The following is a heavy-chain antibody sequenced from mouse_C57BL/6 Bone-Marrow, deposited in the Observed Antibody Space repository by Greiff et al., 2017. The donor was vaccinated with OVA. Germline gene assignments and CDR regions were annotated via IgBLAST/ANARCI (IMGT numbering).Heavy chain of an antibody. CDR1: GYTFTDYY. CDR2: INPNNGGT. D-gene: IGHD2-4*01. J-gene: IGHJ3*01. CDR3: GRRDYDYGGFGY. Sequence: EVQLQQSGPELVKPGASVKISCKASGYTFTDYYMNWVKQSPGKSLEWIGDINPNNGGTSYNQKFKGKATLTVDKSSSTAYMELRSLTSEDSAVYYCGRRDYDYGGFGYWGQGTLVTVSA. V-gene: IGHV1-26*01.